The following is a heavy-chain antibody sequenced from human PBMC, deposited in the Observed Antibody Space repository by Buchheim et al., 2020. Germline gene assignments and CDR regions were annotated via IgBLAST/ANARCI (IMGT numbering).Heavy chain of an antibody. V-gene: IGHV4-39*01. CDR2: IYYSGRT. CDR3: ARGSHPNHYVNVWGSYRYTYGLDV. J-gene: IGHJ6*02. D-gene: IGHD3-16*02. Sequence: QLQLQESGPGLVEPSETLSLTCTVSGGSISTTNYYWGWIRQPPGKGLEWIGKIYYSGRTYYSASLKTRVTISVDTSKNQFSQRLSSVTAADTAVYYCARGSHPNHYVNVWGSYRYTYGLDVWGQGTT. CDR1: GGSISTTNYY.